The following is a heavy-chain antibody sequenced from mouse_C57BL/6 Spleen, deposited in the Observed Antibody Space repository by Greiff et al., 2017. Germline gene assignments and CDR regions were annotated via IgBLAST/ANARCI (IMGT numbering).Heavy chain of an antibody. V-gene: IGHV1-54*01. Sequence: VKLQESGAELVRPGSSVKVSCKASGYAFTNSLIEWVKQRPGQGLEWIGVINPGDGSTNYNEKFKGKATLTADKSSSTAYMQLSSLTSEDSAVSFCARGDSDVRFAYWGQGTLVTVSA. CDR1: GYAFTNSL. CDR2: INPGDGST. CDR3: ARGDSDVRFAY. J-gene: IGHJ3*01.